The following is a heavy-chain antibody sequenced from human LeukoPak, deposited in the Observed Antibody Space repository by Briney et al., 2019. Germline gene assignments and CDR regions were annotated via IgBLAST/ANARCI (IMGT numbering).Heavy chain of an antibody. Sequence: PGGSLRLSCAASGFTFSSYAMSWVRQPPGKGLEWVSAISGSGGSTYYADSVKGRFTIFRENSKNTLFLQMNSLRAEDTAVYYCAKVAAIKYYFDYWGQGTLVTVSS. J-gene: IGHJ4*02. CDR3: AKVAAIKYYFDY. V-gene: IGHV3-23*01. CDR2: ISGSGGST. D-gene: IGHD2-2*01. CDR1: GFTFSSYA.